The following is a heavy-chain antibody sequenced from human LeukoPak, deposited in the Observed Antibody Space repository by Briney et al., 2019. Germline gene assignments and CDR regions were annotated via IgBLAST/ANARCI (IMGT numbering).Heavy chain of an antibody. CDR2: TYYRSKWNN. V-gene: IGHV6-1*01. Sequence: SQTLSLTCAISGDSVSSNSAAWSWIRQSPSRGLEWLGRTYYRSKWNNDYAVSLKSRITINPDTSNNQFSLQLNSVTPEDTAVYYCARDHSGWTHDSFDIWGQRTMVTVSS. J-gene: IGHJ3*02. CDR1: GDSVSSNSAA. D-gene: IGHD6-19*01. CDR3: ARDHSGWTHDSFDI.